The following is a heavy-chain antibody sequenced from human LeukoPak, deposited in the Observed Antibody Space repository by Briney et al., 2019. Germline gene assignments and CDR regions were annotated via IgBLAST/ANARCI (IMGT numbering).Heavy chain of an antibody. CDR3: ARQGGWGGALSFFDS. CDR2: MLYRGST. J-gene: IGHJ4*02. CDR1: GVSISTTSYY. D-gene: IGHD3-16*01. Sequence: SETLSLTCTVSGVSISTTSYYWGWIRQTPGKGLEWIGSMLYRGSTYYSPSLRSRVIISVDAPKNQFFLTLSPVTAADTAVYYCARQGGWGGALSFFDSWGQGTLITVSS. V-gene: IGHV4-39*01.